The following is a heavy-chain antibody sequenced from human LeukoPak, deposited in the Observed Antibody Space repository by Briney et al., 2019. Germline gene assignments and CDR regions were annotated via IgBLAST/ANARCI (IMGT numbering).Heavy chain of an antibody. CDR1: GGSFSGYY. D-gene: IGHD4-11*01. Sequence: SETLSLTCAVYGGSFSGYYWSWIRQHPGKGLEWIGYIYYSGSTYHNPSLKSRVTISVDTSKNQFSLKLSSVTAADTAVYYCASFHDYSNANWFDPWGQGTLVTVSS. CDR2: IYYSGST. CDR3: ASFHDYSNANWFDP. J-gene: IGHJ5*02. V-gene: IGHV4-31*11.